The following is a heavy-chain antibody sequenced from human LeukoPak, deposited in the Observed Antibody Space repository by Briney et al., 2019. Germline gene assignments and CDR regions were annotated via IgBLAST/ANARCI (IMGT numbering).Heavy chain of an antibody. CDR1: GFTFSSYA. V-gene: IGHV3-30*04. Sequence: GGSLRLSSAASGFTFSSYAMHWVRQAPGKGLEWVAVISYDGSNKYYADSVKGRFTISRDNSKNTLYLQMNSLRAEDTAVYYCARGVTRYYDFWSGYYHNWFDPWGQGTLVTVSS. CDR2: ISYDGSNK. CDR3: ARGVTRYYDFWSGYYHNWFDP. J-gene: IGHJ5*02. D-gene: IGHD3-3*01.